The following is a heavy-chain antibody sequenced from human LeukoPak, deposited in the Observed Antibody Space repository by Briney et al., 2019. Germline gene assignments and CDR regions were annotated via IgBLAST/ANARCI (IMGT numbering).Heavy chain of an antibody. V-gene: IGHV4-39*01. J-gene: IGHJ4*02. CDR2: IYYSGST. Sequence: SETLSLTCTVSGGSISSSSYYWGWIRQPPGKGLEWIGSIYYSGSTYYNPSLKSRVTISVDTSKNQFSLKLSSVTAADTAVYYCARGPNFWSGYSTVWGQGTLVTVSS. CDR3: ARGPNFWSGYSTV. CDR1: GGSISSSSYY. D-gene: IGHD3-3*01.